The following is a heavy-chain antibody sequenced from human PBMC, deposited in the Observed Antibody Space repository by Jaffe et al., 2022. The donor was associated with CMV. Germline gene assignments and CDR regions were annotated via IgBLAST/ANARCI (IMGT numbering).Heavy chain of an antibody. D-gene: IGHD1-26*01. V-gene: IGHV3-49*05. CDR3: TRVHSGSYNLDY. CDR2: IRSKAYGGTT. Sequence: EVQLVESGGGLVKPGRSLRLSCTASGFTFGDYAMSWFRQAPGKGLEWVGFIRSKAYGGTTEYAASVKGRFTISRDDSKSIAYLQMNSLKTEDTAVYYCTRVHSGSYNLDYWGQGTLVTVSS. J-gene: IGHJ4*02. CDR1: GFTFGDYA.